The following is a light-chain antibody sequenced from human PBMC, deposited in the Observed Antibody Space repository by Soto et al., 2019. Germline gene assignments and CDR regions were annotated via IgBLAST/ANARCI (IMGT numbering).Light chain of an antibody. CDR1: QSISSW. V-gene: IGKV1-39*01. Sequence: DIQMTQSPSTLSASVVDRVTITCRASQSISSWLAWYQQKPGKAPKLLIYAASSLQSGVPSRFSGSGSGTDFTLTISSLQPDDFAAYYCQQSYSTPITFGQGTRLEIK. CDR2: AAS. CDR3: QQSYSTPIT. J-gene: IGKJ5*01.